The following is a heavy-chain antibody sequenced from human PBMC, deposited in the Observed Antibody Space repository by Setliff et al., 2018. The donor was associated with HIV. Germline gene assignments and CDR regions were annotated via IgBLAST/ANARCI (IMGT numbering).Heavy chain of an antibody. CDR1: GGSISSYY. V-gene: IGHV4-59*12. D-gene: IGHD6-6*01. CDR2: IYYSGST. J-gene: IGHJ6*03. Sequence: SETLSLTCTVSGGSISSYYWSWIRQPPGKGLEWIGYIYYSGSTKYNPSLKSRLTMSVDSSGNQFSLTLTSVTAADTAVYYCASEAWTSYRSSSGYYYYYMDVWGKGTTVTVSS. CDR3: ASEAWTSYRSSSGYYYYYMDV.